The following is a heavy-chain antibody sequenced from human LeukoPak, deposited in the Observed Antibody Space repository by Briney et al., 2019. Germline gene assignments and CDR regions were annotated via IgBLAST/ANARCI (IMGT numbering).Heavy chain of an antibody. D-gene: IGHD3-22*01. Sequence: GGSLRLSCAASGFTFSDSFMNWIRQAPGKGLEWLSYISHSGSNLDYAESVRGRFTVSRDNANHSLYLQINSLRAEDTAVYYCARGDSSGVPDYWGQGTLVTVSS. J-gene: IGHJ4*02. CDR2: ISHSGSNL. CDR3: ARGDSSGVPDY. V-gene: IGHV3-11*01. CDR1: GFTFSDSF.